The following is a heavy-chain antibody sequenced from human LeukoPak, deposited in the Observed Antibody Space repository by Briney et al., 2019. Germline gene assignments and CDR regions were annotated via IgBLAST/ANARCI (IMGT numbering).Heavy chain of an antibody. J-gene: IGHJ5*02. CDR1: GYSFTNYW. V-gene: IGHV5-51*01. CDR3: ARHPHPDDCSSTSCVWFDP. Sequence: PGESLKISCKGSGYSFTNYWIGWVRQMPGKGLEWMGIIYPGDSDTRYSPSFQGQVTISADKSISTAYLQWSSLKASDTAMYYCARHPHPDDCSSTSCVWFDPWGQGTLVTVSS. CDR2: IYPGDSDT. D-gene: IGHD2-2*01.